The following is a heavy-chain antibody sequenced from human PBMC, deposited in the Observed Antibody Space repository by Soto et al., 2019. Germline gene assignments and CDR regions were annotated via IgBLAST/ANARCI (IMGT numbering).Heavy chain of an antibody. CDR3: ARGLGGRMDD. CDR1: GTIFSSYT. D-gene: IGHD3-16*01. Sequence: QVQLVQYGAEVRKPGSSVRVSCKASGTIFSSYTISWVRQAPGQGLEWMGRIIPMLGETNSAQKFQGRVTLTADKSTNTAYMELNSLRLEDTALYYGARGLGGRMDDWGQGTTVTVSS. V-gene: IGHV1-69*08. J-gene: IGHJ6*02. CDR2: IIPMLGET.